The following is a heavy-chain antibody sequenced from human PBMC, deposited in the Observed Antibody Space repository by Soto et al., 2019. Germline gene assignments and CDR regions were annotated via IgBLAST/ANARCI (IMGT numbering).Heavy chain of an antibody. Sequence: GGSLRLSCAGSGFIVSSYYMSWVRQAPGKGLEWISVIYSGGSTYYADSVKGRFTISRDNSENTLYLQLNSLRAEDTAVYYCAKSGGNGWFADAFDVWGQGTMVTVSS. V-gene: IGHV3-53*01. CDR2: IYSGGST. D-gene: IGHD6-19*01. J-gene: IGHJ3*01. CDR1: GFIVSSYY. CDR3: AKSGGNGWFADAFDV.